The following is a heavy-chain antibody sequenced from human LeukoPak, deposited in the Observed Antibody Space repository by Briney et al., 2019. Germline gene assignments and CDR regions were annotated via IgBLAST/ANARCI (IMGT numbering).Heavy chain of an antibody. J-gene: IGHJ4*02. CDR3: ARAGGIPDY. D-gene: IGHD1-26*01. CDR2: INHSGIT. Sequence: SETLSLTCAVYGGSFSGYYWSWIRQPPGKGLEWTGEINHSGITNYNPSLKSPFTISVDTSKNQFSLKLSSVTAADTAVYYCARAGGIPDYWGQGTLVTVSS. CDR1: GGSFSGYY. V-gene: IGHV4-34*01.